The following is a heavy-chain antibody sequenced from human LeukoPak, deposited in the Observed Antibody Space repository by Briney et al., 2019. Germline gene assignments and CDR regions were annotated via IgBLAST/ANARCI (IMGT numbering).Heavy chain of an antibody. CDR3: ARGSGYCSGGSCYGY. J-gene: IGHJ4*02. Sequence: ASVKVSCKASGYTFTGYYMHWVRQAPGQGLEWMGWINPNSGGTNYAQKFQGRVTMTRDTSISTAYMELSRLRSDDTAVYYCARGSGYCSGGSCYGYWGQGTLVTVSP. CDR1: GYTFTGYY. V-gene: IGHV1-2*02. D-gene: IGHD2-15*01. CDR2: INPNSGGT.